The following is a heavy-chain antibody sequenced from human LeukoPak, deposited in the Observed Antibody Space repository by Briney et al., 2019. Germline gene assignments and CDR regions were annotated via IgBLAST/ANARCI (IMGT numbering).Heavy chain of an antibody. CDR1: GFTFSSYD. V-gene: IGHV3-13*01. CDR3: ARQHTPHGNFDY. D-gene: IGHD1-26*01. Sequence: PGGSLRLSCAASGFTFSSYDMHWVRQATGKGLEWVSAIGVAANTFYSGSVKGRFTISRENAKNSLYLLMTSLRAEDTAVYYCARQHTPHGNFDYWGQGILVTVSS. CDR2: IGVAANT. J-gene: IGHJ4*02.